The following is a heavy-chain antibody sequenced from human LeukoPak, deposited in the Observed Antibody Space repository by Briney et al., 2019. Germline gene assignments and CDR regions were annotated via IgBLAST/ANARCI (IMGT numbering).Heavy chain of an antibody. J-gene: IGHJ4*02. CDR2: IHPGDSDT. V-gene: IGHV5-51*01. Sequence: GGALEISFKGSGYSFTSYWIGWGRPMPGKGVEGMGIIHPGDSDTRYSPSLQGQVTISADKSISTAYVQWSSLKASDTAMYYCARLGSSSSWSRSPLEYWGQGTLVTVSS. D-gene: IGHD6-13*01. CDR3: ARLGSSSSWSRSPLEY. CDR1: GYSFTSYW.